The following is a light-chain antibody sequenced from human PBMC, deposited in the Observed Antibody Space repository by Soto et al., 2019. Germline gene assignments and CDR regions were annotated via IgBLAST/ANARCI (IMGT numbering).Light chain of an antibody. V-gene: IGLV2-14*01. J-gene: IGLJ1*01. CDR1: SSDVGGYNY. CDR2: DVS. CDR3: SSYTSSSTNV. Sequence: QSVLTQPASVSGSPGQSITISCTGTSSDVGGYNYVSWYQQHPGKAPKFMFYDVSNRPSGVSYRFSGSKSGNTASLTISGLQAVDEADYYCSSYTSSSTNVFGTGTKATVL.